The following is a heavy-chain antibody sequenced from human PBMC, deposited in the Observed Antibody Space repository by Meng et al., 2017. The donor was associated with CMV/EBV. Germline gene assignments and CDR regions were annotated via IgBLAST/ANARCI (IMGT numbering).Heavy chain of an antibody. Sequence: GESLKISCAASAFTFSSYTMNWVRQAPGKGLEWVSSISSSSSYIYYADSVRGRFTISRDNAENSLYLQMNSLRAEDTAVYYCARGSTNGLDYWGQGTLVTVSS. J-gene: IGHJ4*02. V-gene: IGHV3-21*01. CDR1: AFTFSSYT. CDR2: ISSSSSYI. CDR3: ARGSTNGLDY. D-gene: IGHD2-2*01.